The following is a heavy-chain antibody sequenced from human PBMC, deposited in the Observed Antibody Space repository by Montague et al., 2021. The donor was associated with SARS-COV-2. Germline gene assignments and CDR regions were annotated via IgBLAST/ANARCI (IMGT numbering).Heavy chain of an antibody. CDR1: GASVASGNFY. J-gene: IGHJ4*02. D-gene: IGHD6-6*01. CDR3: ARSRANVPSRPGFDY. Sequence: SETLSLTCTVSGASVASGNFYWSWNRQPPGKGLEWIGYMYYTGHTNYNPSLESRVTMPVDPSKNQFSLTLTSVTAADTAVYYCARSRANVPSRPGFDYWGQGALVTVSS. CDR2: MYYTGHT. V-gene: IGHV4-61*01.